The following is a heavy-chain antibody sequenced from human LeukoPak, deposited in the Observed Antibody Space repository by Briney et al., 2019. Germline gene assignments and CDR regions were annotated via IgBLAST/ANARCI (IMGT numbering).Heavy chain of an antibody. CDR1: GFTVNSNY. V-gene: IGHV3-53*01. Sequence: PGGSLRLSCAALGFTVNSNYMTWVRQAPGKGLEWVSVIYRGGNTYYADSVKGRFSISRDNSKNTVNLQMNSLRAEDTAVYYCVRDKLVGPSRLDHWGQGTLVTVSS. D-gene: IGHD1-26*01. J-gene: IGHJ4*02. CDR3: VRDKLVGPSRLDH. CDR2: IYRGGNT.